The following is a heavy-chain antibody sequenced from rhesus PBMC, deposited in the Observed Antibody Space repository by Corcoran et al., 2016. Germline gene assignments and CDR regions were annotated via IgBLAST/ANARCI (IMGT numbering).Heavy chain of an antibody. J-gene: IGHJ6*01. V-gene: IGHV4-143*01. CDR3: ARAAAAAGFGGLDS. D-gene: IGHD6-25*01. Sequence: QVQLQESGPGVVKPSETLSLTCAVSGGSISGYYLWSWIRSPPGKGLEWSGDVSGGRGSTRYNPSLKKRVTSAKDASKNRFSLKLSSVTAADTAVYYCARAAAAAGFGGLDSWGQGVFVTVAS. CDR1: GGSISGYYL. CDR2: VSGGRGST.